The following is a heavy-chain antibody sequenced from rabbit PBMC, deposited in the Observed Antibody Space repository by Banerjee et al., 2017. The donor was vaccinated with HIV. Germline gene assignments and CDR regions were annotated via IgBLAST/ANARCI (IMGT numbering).Heavy chain of an antibody. Sequence: QQQLEESGGGLVKPEGSLTLSCTASGFSFSNKYVMCWVRQAPGKGLEWIACINTSSGSTWYASWVNGRFTISKTSSTTVTLQMTSLTAADTATYFCARDRDGDAGYGSLALWGPGTLVTV. V-gene: IGHV1S45*01. CDR3: ARDRDGDAGYGSLAL. CDR1: GFSFSNKYV. CDR2: INTSSGST. D-gene: IGHD6-1*01. J-gene: IGHJ4*01.